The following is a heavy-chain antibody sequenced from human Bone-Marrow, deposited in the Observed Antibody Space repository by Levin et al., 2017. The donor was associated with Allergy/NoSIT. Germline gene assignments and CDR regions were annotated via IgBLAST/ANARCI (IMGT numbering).Heavy chain of an antibody. D-gene: IGHD3-16*01. Sequence: PGGSLRLSCATSGFTFDTYGMHWVRQAPGKGLEWVAVIWYDGSRKYHADSVEGRFTISRDNSKNMLYLQMNNLRAEDTAVYYCARDSGLYGIDVWAQGTTVTVS. CDR1: GFTFDTYG. J-gene: IGHJ6*02. CDR2: IWYDGSRK. V-gene: IGHV3-33*01. CDR3: ARDSGLYGIDV.